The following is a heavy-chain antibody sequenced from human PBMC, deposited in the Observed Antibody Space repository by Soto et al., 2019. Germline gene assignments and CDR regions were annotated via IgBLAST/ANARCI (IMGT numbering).Heavy chain of an antibody. V-gene: IGHV3-30*18. CDR1: GFTFSTSG. D-gene: IGHD6-13*01. Sequence: QVQMVESGGGVVQPGTSLRLSCATSGFTFSTSGMHWVRQAPGKGLEWVAMISHDGSVTYYTDSVQGRFTISRDTPKSTLYLQMNSLRDEDTAIYSCAKDWGSSGWYNWFDPWGQGTRVTVS. CDR2: ISHDGSVT. CDR3: AKDWGSSGWYNWFDP. J-gene: IGHJ5*02.